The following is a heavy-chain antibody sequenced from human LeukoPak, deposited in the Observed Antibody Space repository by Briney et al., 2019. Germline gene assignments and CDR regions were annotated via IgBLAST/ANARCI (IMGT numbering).Heavy chain of an antibody. CDR3: ARQHGGTNCCFDL. CDR1: GGSISGYY. Sequence: SETLSLTCTVSGGSISGYYWSWIRQPAGKGLEWIGRIYTSGSTNYNPSLKSRVTMSVDTSKNQFSLNLSSVTAADAAVCHCARQHGGTNCCFDLWGRGTLVTVSS. CDR2: IYTSGST. J-gene: IGHJ2*01. D-gene: IGHD4-23*01. V-gene: IGHV4-4*07.